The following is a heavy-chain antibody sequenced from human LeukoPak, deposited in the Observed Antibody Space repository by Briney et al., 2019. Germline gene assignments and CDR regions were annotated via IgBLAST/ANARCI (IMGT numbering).Heavy chain of an antibody. CDR1: GYTFTNYA. CDR3: ARDLPPYYYDSSGYWSFDY. J-gene: IGHJ4*02. V-gene: IGHV1-3*01. Sequence: ASVKVSCKASGYTFTNYAMHWVRQAPGQRLEWMGWINAGNGNTKYSQKFQGRVTITRDTSASTAYMELSSLRSEDTAVYYCARDLPPYYYDSSGYWSFDYWGQGTLVTVSS. CDR2: INAGNGNT. D-gene: IGHD3-22*01.